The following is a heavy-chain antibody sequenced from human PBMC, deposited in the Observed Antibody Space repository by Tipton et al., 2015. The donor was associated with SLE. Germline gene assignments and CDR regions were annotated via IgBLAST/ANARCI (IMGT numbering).Heavy chain of an antibody. CDR3: ARYCSGGSCYHDAFDI. V-gene: IGHV4-61*02. D-gene: IGHD2-15*01. CDR1: DGSITSANYY. Sequence: TLSLTCTVSDGSITSANYYWSWIRQPAGKGLEWIGRINTSGSTNYNPSLKSRVTMSVDTSKNQFSLKLTSVTAADTAVYYCARYCSGGSCYHDAFDIWGQGTMVTVSS. CDR2: INTSGST. J-gene: IGHJ3*02.